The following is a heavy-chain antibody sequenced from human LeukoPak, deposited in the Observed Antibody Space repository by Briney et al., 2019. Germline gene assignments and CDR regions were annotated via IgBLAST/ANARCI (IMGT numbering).Heavy chain of an antibody. CDR1: GFTFSSYG. CDR2: IWYDGSNK. CDR3: ARGRYGSGSRYYYGMDV. D-gene: IGHD3-10*01. Sequence: GGSLRLSCAASGFTFSSYGMHWVRQAPGKGLEWVAVIWYDGSNKYHADSVKGRFTISRDNSKNTLYLQMNSLRAEDTAVYYCARGRYGSGSRYYYGMDVWGKGTTVTVSS. J-gene: IGHJ6*04. V-gene: IGHV3-33*01.